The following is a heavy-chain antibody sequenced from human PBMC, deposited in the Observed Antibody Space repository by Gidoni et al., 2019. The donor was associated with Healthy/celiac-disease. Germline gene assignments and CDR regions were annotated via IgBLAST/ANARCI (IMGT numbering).Heavy chain of an antibody. D-gene: IGHD3-22*01. Sequence: QVQLQQWGAGLLTPSETLSLTCAVYGGSFSGYYWTGIGQPPGKGLEWIGEINHSGSTNYNPSLKGRVTISVDTSKNQFSLKLSSGTAADTAGDYCARGRVGYDSSGYYRGWFDPWGQGTLVTVSS. CDR1: GGSFSGYY. V-gene: IGHV4-34*01. CDR3: ARGRVGYDSSGYYRGWFDP. CDR2: INHSGST. J-gene: IGHJ5*02.